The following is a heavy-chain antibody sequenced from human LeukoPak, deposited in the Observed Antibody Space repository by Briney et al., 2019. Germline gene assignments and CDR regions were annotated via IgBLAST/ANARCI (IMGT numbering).Heavy chain of an antibody. J-gene: IGHJ4*02. D-gene: IGHD3-3*01. Sequence: ASVKVSCKASGGTFSSYGISWVRQAPGQGLEWMGWISAYNGNTNYAQKLQGRVTMTTDTSTSTAYMELRSLRSDDTAVYYCARDRAFGVVITIDYWGQGTLVTVSS. CDR3: ARDRAFGVVITIDY. CDR1: GGTFSSYG. V-gene: IGHV1-18*01. CDR2: ISAYNGNT.